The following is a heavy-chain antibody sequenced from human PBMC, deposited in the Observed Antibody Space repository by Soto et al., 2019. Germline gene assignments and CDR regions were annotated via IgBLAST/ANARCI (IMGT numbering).Heavy chain of an antibody. D-gene: IGHD2-15*01. CDR1: EDTFSSHA. CDR2: IIPIYGTT. CDR3: ARDLGGCSAGSCRYNWFDP. J-gene: IGHJ5*02. Sequence: SVKVSCKASEDTFSSHAISWVRQAPGQGLEWMGGIIPIYGTTNYAQKFQDRVTITADTSTSTTYMELSSLRSDDTAVYYCARDLGGCSAGSCRYNWFDPWGQGTLVTVSS. V-gene: IGHV1-69*06.